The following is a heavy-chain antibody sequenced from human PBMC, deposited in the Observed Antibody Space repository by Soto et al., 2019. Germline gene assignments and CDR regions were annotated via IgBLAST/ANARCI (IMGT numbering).Heavy chain of an antibody. D-gene: IGHD2-15*01. J-gene: IGHJ4*02. CDR1: GYSFTRFW. V-gene: IGHV5-51*01. CDR3: ARRNYCSGGGCDYFDN. CDR2: IYPGDSDT. Sequence: GESLKISCKGSGYSFTRFWIGWVRQMPGKGLEWMGIIYPGDSDTRYSPSFQGHVTISADKTITTAYLQWNSLKASDTAMFYCARRNYCSGGGCDYFDNWGQGTLVTVSS.